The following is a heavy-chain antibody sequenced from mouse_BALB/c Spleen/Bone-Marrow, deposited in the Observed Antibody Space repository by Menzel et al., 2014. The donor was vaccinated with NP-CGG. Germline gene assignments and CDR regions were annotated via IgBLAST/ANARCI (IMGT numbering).Heavy chain of an antibody. V-gene: IGHV5-9-3*01. CDR2: ISSGGSYT. D-gene: IGHD2-4*01. Sequence: EVKVVESGGGLVKPGGSLKLSCAASGFTFSSYATSWVRQTPEKRLEWVATISSGGSYTYYPDSVKGRFTISRDNAKNTLYLQMSSLRSEDTAMYYCARHGITRLLDYWGQGTTLTVSS. CDR3: ARHGITRLLDY. J-gene: IGHJ2*01. CDR1: GFTFSSYA.